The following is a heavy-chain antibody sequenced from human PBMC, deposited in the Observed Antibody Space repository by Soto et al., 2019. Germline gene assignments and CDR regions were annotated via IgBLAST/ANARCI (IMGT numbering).Heavy chain of an antibody. CDR3: ARMGVKVTDLPYYYYYIDV. CDR1: GYTFTSYA. V-gene: IGHV1-3*01. D-gene: IGHD2-21*02. Sequence: QVQLVQSGAEVKKPGASVKVSCKASGYTFTSYAMHWVRQAPGQRLEWMGWINAGNGNTKYSQKFQGRVTVTRDTSPSTAYMELSSLRSEDTAVYYCARMGVKVTDLPYYYYYIDVWGKGTTVTVSS. J-gene: IGHJ6*03. CDR2: INAGNGNT.